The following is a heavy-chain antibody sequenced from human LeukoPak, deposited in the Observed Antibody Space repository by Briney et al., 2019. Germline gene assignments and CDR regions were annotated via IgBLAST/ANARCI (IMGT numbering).Heavy chain of an antibody. J-gene: IGHJ4*02. Sequence: TETLSLTCAVYGGSFSGYYWSWIRQPPGKGLEWIGEINHSGSTNYNPSLKSRVTISVDTSKNQFSLKLSSVTAADTAVYYCARWILTGYYRPSGFDYWGQGTLVTV. CDR2: INHSGST. V-gene: IGHV4-34*01. D-gene: IGHD3-9*01. CDR1: GGSFSGYY. CDR3: ARWILTGYYRPSGFDY.